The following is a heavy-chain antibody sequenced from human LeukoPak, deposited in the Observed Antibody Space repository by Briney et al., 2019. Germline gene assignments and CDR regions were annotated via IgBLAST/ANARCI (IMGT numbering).Heavy chain of an antibody. CDR3: ARKKWEFNFDY. Sequence: KTSETLSLTCTVSGGSISSYYWSWIRQPPGKGLEWIGSIYYSGSTYYNPSLKSRVTISVDTSKNQFSLKLSSVTAADTAVYYCARKKWEFNFDYWGQGTLVTVSS. D-gene: IGHD1-26*01. CDR2: IYYSGST. V-gene: IGHV4-39*01. CDR1: GGSISSYY. J-gene: IGHJ4*02.